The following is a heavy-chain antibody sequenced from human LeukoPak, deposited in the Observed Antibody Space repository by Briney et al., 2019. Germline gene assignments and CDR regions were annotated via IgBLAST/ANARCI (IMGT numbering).Heavy chain of an antibody. CDR2: ICGSGGST. D-gene: IGHD3-10*01. CDR3: AKYRRPYGSGSYYNY. CDR1: GFTFSSYA. V-gene: IGHV3-23*01. J-gene: IGHJ4*02. Sequence: PGGSLRLSCAASGFTFSSYAMSWVRQAPGKGLEWVSAICGSGGSTYYADSVKGRFTISRDNSKNTLYLQMNSLRAEDTAVYYCAKYRRPYGSGSYYNYWGQGTLVTVSS.